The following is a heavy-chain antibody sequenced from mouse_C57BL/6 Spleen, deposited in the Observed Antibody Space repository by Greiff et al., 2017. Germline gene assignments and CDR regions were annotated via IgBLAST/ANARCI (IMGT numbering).Heavy chain of an antibody. V-gene: IGHV7-3*01. Sequence: EVKLVESGGGLVQPGGSLSLSCAASGFTFTDYYMSWVRQPPGKALEWLGFIRNKANGYTTEYSASVKGRFTISRDNSKSILYLQMNALRAEDSATYYCARGYGSSYPPFAYWGQGTLVTVSA. CDR2: IRNKANGYTT. CDR1: GFTFTDYY. D-gene: IGHD1-1*01. J-gene: IGHJ3*01. CDR3: ARGYGSSYPPFAY.